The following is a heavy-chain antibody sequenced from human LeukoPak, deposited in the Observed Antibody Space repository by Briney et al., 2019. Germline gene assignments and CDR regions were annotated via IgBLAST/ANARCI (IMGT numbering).Heavy chain of an antibody. CDR2: IYYSGST. D-gene: IGHD3-3*01. Sequence: SETLSLTCTVSGGSISSSSYYWGWIRQPPGKGLEWIGSIYYSGSTYYNPSRKSRVTISVDTSKNQFSLKLSSVTAADTAVYYCARQGFGVVQMDVWGKGTTVTVSS. CDR1: GGSISSSSYY. CDR3: ARQGFGVVQMDV. V-gene: IGHV4-39*01. J-gene: IGHJ6*04.